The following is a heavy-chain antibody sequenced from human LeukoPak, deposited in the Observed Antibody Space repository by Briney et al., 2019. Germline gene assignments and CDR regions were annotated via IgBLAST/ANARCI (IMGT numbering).Heavy chain of an antibody. D-gene: IGHD2/OR15-2a*01. V-gene: IGHV3-21*01. Sequence: GGSLRLSCAASEFSFSTYSMTWVRQAPGKGLEWVSTMTRSGTYYADSVKGRFTVSRDNAKNSLYLQMNSLRADDTAVYYCASNYNYDSSTFYYWGQGTLVTVSS. CDR2: MTRSGTY. CDR3: ASNYNYDSSTFYY. CDR1: EFSFSTYS. J-gene: IGHJ4*02.